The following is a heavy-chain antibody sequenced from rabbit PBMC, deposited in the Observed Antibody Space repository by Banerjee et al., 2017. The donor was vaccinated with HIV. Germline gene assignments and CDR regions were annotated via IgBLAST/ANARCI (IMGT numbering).Heavy chain of an antibody. CDR3: ARDLGGSSDL. J-gene: IGHJ4*01. CDR1: GFTVSSTYY. V-gene: IGHV1S40*01. CDR2: INAGNGNST. D-gene: IGHD8-1*01. Sequence: QSLEESGGDLVKPGASLTLTCTASGFTVSSTYYMCWVRQAPGKGLEWIACINAGNGNSTCYASWAKGRFTISKTSSTTVTLQMTSLTAADTATYFCARDLGGSSDLWGPGTLVTVS.